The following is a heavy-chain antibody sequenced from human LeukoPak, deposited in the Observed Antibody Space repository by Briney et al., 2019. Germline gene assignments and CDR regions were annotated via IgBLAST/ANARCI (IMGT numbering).Heavy chain of an antibody. CDR2: IYHSGST. CDR1: GYSISSGYY. CDR3: ARDRSGWSRYTDY. V-gene: IGHV4-38-2*02. Sequence: SETLSLTCTVSGYSISSGYYWGWIRQPPGKGLEWIGSIYHSGSTYYNPSLKSRVTISVDTSKNQFSLKLSSVTAADTAVYYCARDRSGWSRYTDYWGQGTLVTVSS. D-gene: IGHD6-19*01. J-gene: IGHJ4*02.